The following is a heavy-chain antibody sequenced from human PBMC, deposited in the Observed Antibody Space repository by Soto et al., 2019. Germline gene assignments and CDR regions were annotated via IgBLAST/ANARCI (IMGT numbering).Heavy chain of an antibody. J-gene: IGHJ4*02. CDR3: ARTRYCSGGSCYPNFDY. D-gene: IGHD2-15*01. Sequence: SETLSLTCTVSGGSISSSSYYWGWIRQPPGKGLEWIGYIYYSGSTNYNPSLKSRVTISVDTSKNQFSLKLSSVTAADTAVYYCARTRYCSGGSCYPNFDYWGQGTLVTVSS. V-gene: IGHV4-61*05. CDR1: GGSISSSSYY. CDR2: IYYSGST.